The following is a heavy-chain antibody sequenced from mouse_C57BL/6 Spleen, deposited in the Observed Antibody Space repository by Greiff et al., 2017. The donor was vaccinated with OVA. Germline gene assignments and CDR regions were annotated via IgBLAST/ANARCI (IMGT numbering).Heavy chain of an antibody. CDR2: IYPGDGDT. CDR3: ARGDDYDSYWYFDV. CDR1: GYAFSSYW. V-gene: IGHV1-80*01. D-gene: IGHD2-4*01. Sequence: QVQLQQSGAELVKPGASVKISCKTSGYAFSSYWMNWVKQRPGKGLEWIGQIYPGDGDTNYNGKFKGKATLTADKSSSTAYMQLSSLTSEDSAVYFCARGDDYDSYWYFDVWGTGTTVTVSS. J-gene: IGHJ1*03.